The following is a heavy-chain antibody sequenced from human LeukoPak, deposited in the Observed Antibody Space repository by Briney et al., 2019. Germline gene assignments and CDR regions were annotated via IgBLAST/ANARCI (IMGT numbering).Heavy chain of an antibody. V-gene: IGHV4-39*07. D-gene: IGHD1-14*01. Sequence: PSETLSLTCTVSGDSISSSSSYWGWIRQPPGKGLEWIGSIYYSGSTNYNPSLKSRVTISVDTSKNQFSLKLSSVTAADTAVYYCAGRYVGRDNWFDPWGQGTLVTVSS. CDR2: IYYSGST. J-gene: IGHJ5*02. CDR3: AGRYVGRDNWFDP. CDR1: GDSISSSSSY.